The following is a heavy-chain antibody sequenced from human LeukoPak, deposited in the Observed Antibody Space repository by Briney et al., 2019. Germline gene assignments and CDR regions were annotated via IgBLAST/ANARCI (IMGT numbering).Heavy chain of an antibody. D-gene: IGHD1-1*01. V-gene: IGHV4-59*12. CDR2: IYHSGST. J-gene: IGHJ4*02. Sequence: SETLSLTCTVSGGSISSYYWSWIRQPPGKGLEWIGYIYHSGSTYYNPSLKSRVTISVDRSKNQFSLKLSSVTAADTAVYYCARVNGGTEEYYFDYWGQGTLVTVSS. CDR1: GGSISSYY. CDR3: ARVNGGTEEYYFDY.